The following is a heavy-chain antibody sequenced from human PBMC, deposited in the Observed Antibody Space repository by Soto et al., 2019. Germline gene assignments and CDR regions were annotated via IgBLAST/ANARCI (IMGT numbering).Heavy chain of an antibody. CDR2: INTYNDNT. V-gene: IGHV1-18*04. J-gene: IGHJ4*02. CDR1: GYTFTSYG. D-gene: IGHD2-2*01. Sequence: VASVKVSCKASGYTFTSYGISWVRQAPGQGLEWMGWINTYNDNTNYAQKLQGRVTMTTDTSTSTVHMELRSLRSDDTAVYYCGRDLYCSSSSCYFDYWGQGTLVTVSS. CDR3: GRDLYCSSSSCYFDY.